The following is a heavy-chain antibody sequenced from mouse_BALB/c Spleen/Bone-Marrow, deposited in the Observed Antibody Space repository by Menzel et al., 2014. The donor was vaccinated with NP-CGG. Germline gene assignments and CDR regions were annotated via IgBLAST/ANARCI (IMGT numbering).Heavy chain of an antibody. J-gene: IGHJ2*01. CDR3: ARDDYDDQYYFDY. Sequence: EVQLVESGGGLVKPGGSLKLSCAASGFTFSSYAMSWVRQTPEKRLEWVASISSGGSTYYPDSVKGRFTISRDNARNILYLQMSSLRSEDKAMYYCARDDYDDQYYFDYWGQGTTLTVSS. D-gene: IGHD2-4*01. CDR2: ISSGGST. CDR1: GFTFSSYA. V-gene: IGHV5-6-5*01.